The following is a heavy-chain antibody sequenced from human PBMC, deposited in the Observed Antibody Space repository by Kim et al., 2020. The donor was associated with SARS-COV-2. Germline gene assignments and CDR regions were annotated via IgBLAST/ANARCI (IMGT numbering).Heavy chain of an antibody. CDR3: AKDRRYFDWLLREFDY. D-gene: IGHD3-9*01. J-gene: IGHJ4*02. V-gene: IGHV3-23*01. Sequence: VKCRFTISRDNSKNTLYLQMNSLRAEDTAVYYCAKDRRYFDWLLREFDYWGQGTLVTVSS.